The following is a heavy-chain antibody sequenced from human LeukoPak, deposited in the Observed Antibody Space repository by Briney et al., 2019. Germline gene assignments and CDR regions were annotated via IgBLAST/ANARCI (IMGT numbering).Heavy chain of an antibody. CDR2: ISYDGSNK. V-gene: IGHV3-30-3*01. Sequence: PGRSLRLSCAASGFTFSSYAMHWVRQAPGKGLEWVAVISYDGSNKYYADSVKGRFTISRDNSKNTLYLQMNSLRAEDTAVYYCAREGTIANFDYWGQGTLVTVSS. CDR3: AREGTIANFDY. J-gene: IGHJ4*02. CDR1: GFTFSSYA. D-gene: IGHD6-13*01.